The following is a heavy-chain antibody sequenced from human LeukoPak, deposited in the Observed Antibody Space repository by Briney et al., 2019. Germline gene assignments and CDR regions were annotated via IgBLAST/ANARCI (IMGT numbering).Heavy chain of an antibody. D-gene: IGHD3-22*01. Sequence: GGSLRLSCAASGFSFNNYWMSWVRQAPGEGLEWVANIKQDGGNEKYYVDSVKGRFTISRDNAKNSLYLQMNSLRAEDTAVYYCATPLDYYDWSDSHQGGDWGQGTLVTVSS. CDR1: GFSFNNYW. CDR3: ATPLDYYDWSDSHQGGD. J-gene: IGHJ4*02. V-gene: IGHV3-7*03. CDR2: IKQDGGNEK.